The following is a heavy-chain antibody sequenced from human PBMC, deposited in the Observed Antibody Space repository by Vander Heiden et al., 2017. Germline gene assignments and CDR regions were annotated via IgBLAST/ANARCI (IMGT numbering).Heavy chain of an antibody. Sequence: QVQLVQSGAEVKKPGSSVTVSCKASGGTFSSYAISWVRQAPGQGLEWMGGIIPIFGTANYAQKFQGRVTITADESTSTAYMELSSLRSEDTAVYYCAREGNPTGQNWNDAFHYYYYYGMDVWGQGTTVTVSS. D-gene: IGHD1-1*01. J-gene: IGHJ6*02. V-gene: IGHV1-69*01. CDR3: AREGNPTGQNWNDAFHYYYYYGMDV. CDR2: IIPIFGTA. CDR1: GGTFSSYA.